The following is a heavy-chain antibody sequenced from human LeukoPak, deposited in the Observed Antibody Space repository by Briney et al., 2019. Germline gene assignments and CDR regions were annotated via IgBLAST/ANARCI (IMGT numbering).Heavy chain of an antibody. CDR3: ARLRSGPTSYYYYYMDV. Sequence: SETLSLTCGVSGYFISSGYYWGWIRQPPGKGLEWIGSMFHSGSTYYNPSLKSRVTISVDKSKNEFSLKLTSVTAADTAVYYCARLRSGPTSYYYYYMDVRGKGTTVTVSS. V-gene: IGHV4-38-2*01. CDR1: GYFISSGYY. J-gene: IGHJ6*03. D-gene: IGHD3-10*01. CDR2: MFHSGST.